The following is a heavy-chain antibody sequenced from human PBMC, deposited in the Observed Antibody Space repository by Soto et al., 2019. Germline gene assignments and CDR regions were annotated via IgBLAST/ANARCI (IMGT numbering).Heavy chain of an antibody. CDR1: GGTFSSYI. CDR2: ILPMFGTA. J-gene: IGHJ5*01. CDR3: ARVTTHSSGWYNWFDS. D-gene: IGHD6-19*01. V-gene: IGHV1-69*01. Sequence: QVLLVQSGAEVKKPGSSVKVSCKASGGTFSSYIITWVRQAPGQGLEWMGGILPMFGTANYDRKFQGSVTFTADESTTTAYMALSSLRSEDTAVYFCARVTTHSSGWYNWFDSWCQGTLVTVSS.